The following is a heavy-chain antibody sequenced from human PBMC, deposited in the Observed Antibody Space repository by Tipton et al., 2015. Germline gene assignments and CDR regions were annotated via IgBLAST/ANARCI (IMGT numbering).Heavy chain of an antibody. V-gene: IGHV4-59*01. J-gene: IGHJ4*02. CDR3: ARARGRHGGLFDS. CDR2: IQYSGST. Sequence: LRLSCSVSSDSISKYYWSWIRQPPGKELEWIGYIQYSGSTNYNPSLKSRVAISVDTSKTQFSLKMSSVTASDTAVYYCARARGRHGGLFDSWGQGILVTVSS. CDR1: SDSISKYY. D-gene: IGHD4-23*01.